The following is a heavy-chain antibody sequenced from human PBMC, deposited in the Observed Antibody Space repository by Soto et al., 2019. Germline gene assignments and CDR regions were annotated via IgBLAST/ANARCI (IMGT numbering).Heavy chain of an antibody. D-gene: IGHD6-13*01. CDR2: ISDDGSKK. CDR3: AGERETSSWFLSGFEY. V-gene: IGHV3-30-3*01. Sequence: QVQLVESGGGVVQPGRSLRLSCAASGLTFSRYAMHWVRQVPGKGLEWVAVISDDGSKKYYVDSVKGRFSISRDKSRNTLYLQMNSLRAEDTAVIFCAGERETSSWFLSGFEYWGQGTLVTVSS. J-gene: IGHJ4*02. CDR1: GLTFSRYA.